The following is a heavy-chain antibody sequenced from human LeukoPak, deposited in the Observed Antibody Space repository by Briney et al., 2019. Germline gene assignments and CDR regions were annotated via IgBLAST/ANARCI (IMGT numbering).Heavy chain of an antibody. CDR1: GGTFSSYA. J-gene: IGHJ5*02. D-gene: IGHD2-2*01. Sequence: GASVKVSCKASGGTFSSYAISWVRQAPGQGLEWMGRIIPILGIANYAQKFQGRVTITADKSTSTAYMELSSLRSEDTAVYYCARDPRYCSSTSCHGDWFDPWGQGTLVTVSS. CDR2: IIPILGIA. CDR3: ARDPRYCSSTSCHGDWFDP. V-gene: IGHV1-69*04.